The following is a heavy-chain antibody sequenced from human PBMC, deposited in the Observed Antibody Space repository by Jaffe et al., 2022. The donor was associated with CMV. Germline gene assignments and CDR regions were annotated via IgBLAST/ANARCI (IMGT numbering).Heavy chain of an antibody. J-gene: IGHJ6*03. CDR2: INAGNGNT. CDR3: ARAPPPLKSYYYYMDV. CDR1: GYTFTSYA. V-gene: IGHV1-3*01. Sequence: QVQLVQSGAEVKKPGASVKVSCKASGYTFTSYAMHWVRQAPGQRLEWMGWINAGNGNTKYSQKFQGRVTITRDTSASTAYMELSSLRSEDTAVYYCARAPPPLKSYYYYMDVWGKGTTVTVSS.